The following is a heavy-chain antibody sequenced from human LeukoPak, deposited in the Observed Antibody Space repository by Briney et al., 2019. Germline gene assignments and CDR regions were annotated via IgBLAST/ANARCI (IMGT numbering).Heavy chain of an antibody. Sequence: GASVKVSCKASGYTFTSYYMHWVRQAPGQGLEWMGIINPSGGSTSYAQKFQGRVTMTRDTSTSTVYMELSSLRSEDTAVYYRARDPEDSYGLDRGGYWGQGTLVTVSS. CDR3: ARDPEDSYGLDRGGY. CDR2: INPSGGST. J-gene: IGHJ4*02. CDR1: GYTFTSYY. D-gene: IGHD5-18*01. V-gene: IGHV1-46*01.